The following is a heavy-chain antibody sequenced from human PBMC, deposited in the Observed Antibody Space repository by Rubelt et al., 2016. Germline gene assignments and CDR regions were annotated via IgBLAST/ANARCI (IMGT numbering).Heavy chain of an antibody. J-gene: IGHJ3*02. V-gene: IGHV1-69*01. CDR3: ARDRYCSGGSCYSLIAFDI. CDR1: GGTFSSYA. Sequence: QVQLVQSGAEVKKPGSSVKVSCKASGGTFSSYAISWVRQAPGQGLEWMGGIIPIFGTANYAQKFQGRVTITADESTSTAYMELSSLRSEDTAVYYCARDRYCSGGSCYSLIAFDIWGQGTMVTVSS. D-gene: IGHD2-15*01. CDR2: IIPIFGTA.